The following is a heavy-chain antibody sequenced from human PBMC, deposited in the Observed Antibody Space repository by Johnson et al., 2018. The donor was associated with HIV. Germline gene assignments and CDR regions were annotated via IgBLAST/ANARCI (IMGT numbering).Heavy chain of an antibody. CDR1: GFTFSSYA. CDR3: AREEGTDILTRGDAFDI. Sequence: QVQLVESGGGVVQPGRSLRLSCAASGFTFSSYAMHWVRQAPGKGLEWVAVISYDGSNKYYADSVKGRFTLSRDTLKNTLYLQMNSLGAEDTAVYYCAREEGTDILTRGDAFDIWGQGTMATVSS. V-gene: IGHV3-30*04. J-gene: IGHJ3*02. D-gene: IGHD3-9*01. CDR2: ISYDGSNK.